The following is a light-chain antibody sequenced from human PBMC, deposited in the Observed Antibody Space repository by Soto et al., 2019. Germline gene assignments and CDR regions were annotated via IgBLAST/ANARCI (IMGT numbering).Light chain of an antibody. V-gene: IGLV2-14*01. CDR2: EVS. J-gene: IGLJ3*02. Sequence: QSALTQPASVSGSPGQSITISCTGTSSDVGGYNYVSWYQQHPGKAPKLMIYEVSNRPSGVSDRFSGSKSGNTASLTISGLQAEDEADSYCSSYTSSITLLFGGGTKLTVL. CDR3: SSYTSSITLL. CDR1: SSDVGGYNY.